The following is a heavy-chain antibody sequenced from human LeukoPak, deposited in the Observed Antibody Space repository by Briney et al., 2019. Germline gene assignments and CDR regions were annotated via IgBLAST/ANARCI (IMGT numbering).Heavy chain of an antibody. CDR3: ARKGDCTNGVCYPDWYFGL. V-gene: IGHV4-59*01. Sequence: SETLSLTCTVSGGSISSYHWSWIRQPPGKGLEWIGYIYYSGSTNYNPSLKSRVTISVDTSKNQFSLKLSSVTAADTAVYYCARKGDCTNGVCYPDWYFGLWGRGTLVTVSS. CDR2: IYYSGST. J-gene: IGHJ2*01. CDR1: GGSISSYH. D-gene: IGHD2-8*01.